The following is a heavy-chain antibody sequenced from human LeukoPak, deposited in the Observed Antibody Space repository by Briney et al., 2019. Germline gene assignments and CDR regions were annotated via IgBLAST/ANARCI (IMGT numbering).Heavy chain of an antibody. J-gene: IGHJ4*02. Sequence: PGRSLRLSCAASGFTFSSYGMHWVRQAPGKGLEWVAVIWYDGSNKYYADSVKGRFTISRDNSKNTLYLQMNSLRAEDTAVYYCARAGGLRIAVAPIDYWGQGTLVTVSS. V-gene: IGHV3-33*01. CDR2: IWYDGSNK. D-gene: IGHD6-19*01. CDR1: GFTFSSYG. CDR3: ARAGGLRIAVAPIDY.